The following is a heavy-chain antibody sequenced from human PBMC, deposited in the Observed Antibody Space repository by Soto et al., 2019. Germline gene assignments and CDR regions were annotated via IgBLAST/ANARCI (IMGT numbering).Heavy chain of an antibody. CDR2: IKSKTDGGTT. J-gene: IGHJ5*02. V-gene: IGHV3-15*01. D-gene: IGHD3-3*01. Sequence: EVQLVESGGGLVKPGGSLRLSCAASGFTFSIAWMSWVRQAPGKGLEWVGRIKSKTDGGTTDYAAPVKGRFTISRDDSKNTLYLQMNSLKTEDTAVYYCTTVTDFWSGYYHWGQGTLVTVSS. CDR3: TTVTDFWSGYYH. CDR1: GFTFSIAW.